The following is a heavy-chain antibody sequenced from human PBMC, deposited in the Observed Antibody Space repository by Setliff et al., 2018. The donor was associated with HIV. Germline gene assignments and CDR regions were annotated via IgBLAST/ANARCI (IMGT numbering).Heavy chain of an antibody. V-gene: IGHV3-30*02. CDR1: GLMFTTYG. Sequence: GESLRLSCAASGLMFTTYGMHWVRQAPGKGPECVAFIRFDGSNKYYADSVKGRFTISRDNSRDTLYLPMNRLRTEYTAVYYCAKDQNIRGEMSGPRYYFDSWGRGTLVTVSS. D-gene: IGHD3-10*01. CDR3: AKDQNIRGEMSGPRYYFDS. J-gene: IGHJ4*02. CDR2: IRFDGSNK.